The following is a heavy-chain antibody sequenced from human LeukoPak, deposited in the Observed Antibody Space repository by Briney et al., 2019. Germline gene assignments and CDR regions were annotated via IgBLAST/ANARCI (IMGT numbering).Heavy chain of an antibody. Sequence: GRSLRLSCAASGFTFDDYAMHWVRQAPGKGLEWFSGISWNSGSIGYADSVKGRFTISRDNAKNSPYLQMNSLRAEDTALYYCAKDARLGGFDIWGQGTMVTVSS. J-gene: IGHJ3*02. CDR2: ISWNSGSI. D-gene: IGHD3-16*01. V-gene: IGHV3-9*01. CDR3: AKDARLGGFDI. CDR1: GFTFDDYA.